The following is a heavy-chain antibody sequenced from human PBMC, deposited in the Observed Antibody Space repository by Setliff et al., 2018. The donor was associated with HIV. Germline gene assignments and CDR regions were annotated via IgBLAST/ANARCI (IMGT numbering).Heavy chain of an antibody. D-gene: IGHD3-10*01. J-gene: IGHJ4*02. CDR1: GGSISSNGYY. CDR2: IYHSGST. CDR3: ARAVGYYYGSGSHIDY. Sequence: SETLSLTCAVSGGSISSNGYYWGWIRQSPGKGLEWIGSIYHSGSTYYNPSLKSRVTISVDTSKNQFSLKLSSVTAADTAVYYCARAVGYYYGSGSHIDYWGQGTLVTVSS. V-gene: IGHV4-39*01.